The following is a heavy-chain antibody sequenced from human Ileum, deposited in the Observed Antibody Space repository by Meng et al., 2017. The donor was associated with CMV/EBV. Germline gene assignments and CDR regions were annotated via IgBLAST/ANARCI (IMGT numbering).Heavy chain of an antibody. CDR3: ARNYEGFQY. V-gene: IGHV1-18*01. D-gene: IGHD3-3*01. CDR1: GYTFTTYD. CDR2: ISTRNADT. J-gene: IGHJ1*01. Sequence: KGSCKASGYTFTTYDIAWMRQAPGQGLEWMAYISTRNADTTYAQKFQDRVTVTTDTSTGTAYMELRSLRSGDTAIYYCARNYEGFQYWGQGTLVTVSS.